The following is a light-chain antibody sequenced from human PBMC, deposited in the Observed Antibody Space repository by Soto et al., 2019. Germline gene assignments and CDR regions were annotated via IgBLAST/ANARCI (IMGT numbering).Light chain of an antibody. J-gene: IGLJ1*01. CDR2: EGS. CDR1: SSDVGSYNL. V-gene: IGLV2-23*01. Sequence: QSALTQPASVSGSPGQSITISCTGTSSDVGSYNLVSWYQQHPGKAPKLMIYEGSKRPSGVSNRFSGSKSGNTASLTISGLQAEDEADYHCSSHAGSSTLYVFGTGTKLTVL. CDR3: SSHAGSSTLYV.